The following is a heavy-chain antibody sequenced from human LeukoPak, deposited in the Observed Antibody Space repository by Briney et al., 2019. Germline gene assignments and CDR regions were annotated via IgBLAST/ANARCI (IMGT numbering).Heavy chain of an antibody. Sequence: ASVKVSCKASGYTFTSYDIKGVRQATGQGREWMGWMNPNSGNTGYAQKFQGRVTMTRNTSISTAYMELSSLRSEDTAVYYCASIQGSGSTLPDYWGQGTLVTVSS. D-gene: IGHD3-10*01. CDR2: MNPNSGNT. J-gene: IGHJ4*02. CDR1: GYTFTSYD. CDR3: ASIQGSGSTLPDY. V-gene: IGHV1-8*01.